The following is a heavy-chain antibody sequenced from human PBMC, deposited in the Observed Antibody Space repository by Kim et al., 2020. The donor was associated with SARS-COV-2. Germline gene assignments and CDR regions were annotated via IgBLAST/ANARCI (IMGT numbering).Heavy chain of an antibody. Sequence: VGVRQMPGKGLTWLGIIDRGDSDTRYTPSSQGQLTISPNRSISTAYRRWSSLRASDTAMYYCARLEYDILTGYESCWFDPWGQGTLVTVS. CDR3: ARLEYDILTGYESCWFDP. D-gene: IGHD3-9*01. V-gene: IGHV5-51*01. CDR2: IDRGDSDT. J-gene: IGHJ5*02.